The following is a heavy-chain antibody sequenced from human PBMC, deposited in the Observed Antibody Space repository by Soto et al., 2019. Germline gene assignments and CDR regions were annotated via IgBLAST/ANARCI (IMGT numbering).Heavy chain of an antibody. CDR1: GFTFSSYS. J-gene: IGHJ4*02. Sequence: PGGSLRLSCAASGFTFSSYSMNWVRQAPGKGLEWVSSISSSSSYIYYADSVKGRFTISRDNAKNSLYLQMNSLRAEDTAVYYCARDPGSYQRKYFDYWGQGTLVTVSS. CDR3: ARDPGSYQRKYFDY. V-gene: IGHV3-21*01. D-gene: IGHD1-26*01. CDR2: ISSSSSYI.